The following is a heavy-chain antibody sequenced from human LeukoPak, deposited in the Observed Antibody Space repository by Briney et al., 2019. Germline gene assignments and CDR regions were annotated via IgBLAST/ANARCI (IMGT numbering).Heavy chain of an antibody. CDR3: ARGVLWSTFDC. V-gene: IGHV4-59*08. CDR2: IYYSGST. D-gene: IGHD3-16*01. CDR1: GGSISSYY. J-gene: IGHJ4*02. Sequence: SETLSLTCTVSGGSISSYYWSWIRQPPGKGLEWIGYIYYSGSTNYNPSLKSRVTISVDTSKNQFSLKLSSVTAADTAVYYCARGVLWSTFDCWGQGTLVTVSS.